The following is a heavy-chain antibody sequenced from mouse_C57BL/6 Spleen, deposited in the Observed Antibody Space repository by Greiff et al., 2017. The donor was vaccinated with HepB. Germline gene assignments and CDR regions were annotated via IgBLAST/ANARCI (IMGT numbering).Heavy chain of an antibody. CDR2: IYPGSGNT. D-gene: IGHD1-1*01. J-gene: IGHJ1*03. Sequence: QVQLKESGPELVKPGASVKISCKASGYSFTSYYIHWVKQRPGQGLEWIGWIYPGSGNTKYNEKFKGKATLTADTSSSTAYMQLSSLTSEDSAVYYCARGIITPYWYFDVWGTGTTVTVSS. CDR1: GYSFTSYY. V-gene: IGHV1-66*01. CDR3: ARGIITPYWYFDV.